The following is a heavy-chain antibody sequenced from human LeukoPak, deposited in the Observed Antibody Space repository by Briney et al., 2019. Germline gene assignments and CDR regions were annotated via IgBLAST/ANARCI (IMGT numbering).Heavy chain of an antibody. CDR1: GGSVSSGSYY. J-gene: IGHJ4*02. D-gene: IGHD3-10*01. Sequence: PSETLSLTCTVSGGSVSSGSYYWSWIRQPPGKGLEWIGYIYYSGSTNYNPSLKSRVTISVDTSKNQFSLKLSSVTAADTAVYYCARVGALYGSGSYGFDYWGQGTLVTVSS. CDR2: IYYSGST. CDR3: ARVGALYGSGSYGFDY. V-gene: IGHV4-61*01.